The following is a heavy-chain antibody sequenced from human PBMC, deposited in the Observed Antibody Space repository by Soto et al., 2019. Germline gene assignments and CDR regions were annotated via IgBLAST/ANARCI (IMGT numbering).Heavy chain of an antibody. D-gene: IGHD2-21*02. CDR3: ARDKTAGLFAY. CDR2: INHSGST. J-gene: IGHJ4*02. V-gene: IGHV4-34*01. CDR1: GGPFSGYY. Sequence: QVQLQQWGAGLLKPSETLSLTCAVYGGPFSGYYWTWVRQPPGTGLEWIGEINHSGSTNYNPSLKSRVTISLDTSKNHLSLQLTSVTAADTAVYYCARDKTAGLFAYWGQGPRVTVSP.